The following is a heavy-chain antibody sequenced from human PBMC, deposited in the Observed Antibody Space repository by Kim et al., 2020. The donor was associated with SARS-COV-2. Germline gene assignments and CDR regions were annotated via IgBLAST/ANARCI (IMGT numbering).Heavy chain of an antibody. Sequence: GGSLRLSCAASGFTFSSCWMSWVRQAPGKGLEWVANIKQDGSEKYYVDSVKGRFTISRDNAKNSLYLQMNSLRAEDTAVYYCARVGGLLWFGELLYSYYYGMDVWGQGTTVTVSS. J-gene: IGHJ6*02. CDR1: GFTFSSCW. CDR2: IKQDGSEK. D-gene: IGHD3-10*01. V-gene: IGHV3-7*03. CDR3: ARVGGLLWFGELLYSYYYGMDV.